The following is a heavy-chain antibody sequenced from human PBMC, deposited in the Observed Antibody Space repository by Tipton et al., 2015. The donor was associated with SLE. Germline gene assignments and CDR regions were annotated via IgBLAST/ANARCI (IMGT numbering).Heavy chain of an antibody. J-gene: IGHJ5*02. V-gene: IGHV4-38-2*02. CDR1: GYSISSGYY. Sequence: TLSLTCTVSGYSISSGYYWGWIRQPPGKGLEWIGSIYHSGSTYSNPSLKSRVTISVDTSKNQFSLKLSSVSAADTAVYYCAGLQQLVGFDPWGQGTLVTVSS. D-gene: IGHD6-13*01. CDR2: IYHSGST. CDR3: AGLQQLVGFDP.